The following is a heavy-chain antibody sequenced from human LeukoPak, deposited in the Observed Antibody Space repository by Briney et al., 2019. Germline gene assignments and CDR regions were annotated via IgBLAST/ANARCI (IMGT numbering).Heavy chain of an antibody. J-gene: IGHJ3*02. CDR2: IIPIFGTA. V-gene: IGHV1-69*05. CDR3: ARGSPVEMATADAFDI. CDR1: GGTFSSYA. Sequence: ASVKVSSKASGGTFSSYAISWVRQAPGQGLEWMGGIIPIFGTANYAQKFQGRVTITTDESTSTAYMELSSLRSEDTAVYYCARGSPVEMATADAFDIRGQGTMVTVSS. D-gene: IGHD5-24*01.